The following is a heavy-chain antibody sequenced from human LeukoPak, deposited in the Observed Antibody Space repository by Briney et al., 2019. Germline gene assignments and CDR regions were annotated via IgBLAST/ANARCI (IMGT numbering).Heavy chain of an antibody. J-gene: IGHJ5*02. CDR1: GFPFSSYA. V-gene: IGHV3-23*01. CDR2: ISETGDRT. CDR3: AKQFVDI. D-gene: IGHD5-24*01. Sequence: LPGGSLRLSCAASGFPFSSYAMNWVRQAPGKGLEWVSAISETGDRTHYADSVKGRFTVSRDNPKDTLYLQMDSLRAEDTAVYYCAKQFVDIWGQGTLVTVSS.